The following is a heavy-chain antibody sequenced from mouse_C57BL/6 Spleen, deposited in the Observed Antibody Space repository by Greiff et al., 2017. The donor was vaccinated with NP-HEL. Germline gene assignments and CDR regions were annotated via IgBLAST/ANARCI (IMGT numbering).Heavy chain of an antibody. CDR3: VRHWGFDGSSCYAMDY. Sequence: EVQLVESGGGLVQPKGSLKLSCAASGFSFNTYAMNWVRQAPGKGLEWVARIRSKSNNYATYYADSVKDRFTISRDDSESMLYLQMNNLKTEDTAMYYCVRHWGFDGSSCYAMDYWGQGTSVTVSS. J-gene: IGHJ4*01. CDR2: IRSKSNNYAT. CDR1: GFSFNTYA. V-gene: IGHV10-1*01. D-gene: IGHD1-1*01.